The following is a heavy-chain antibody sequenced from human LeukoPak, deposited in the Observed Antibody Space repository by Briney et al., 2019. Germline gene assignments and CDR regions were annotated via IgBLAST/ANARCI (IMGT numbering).Heavy chain of an antibody. CDR1: GFTFSSYG. Sequence: PGGSLRLSCAASGFTFSSYGMHWVRQAPGKGLEWVAFRRYDGNNKYYADSVKGRFTISRDNSKNTLYLQMNSLRAEDTAMYYCAGDSQAVGTDFDYWGQGTLVTVSS. D-gene: IGHD6-13*01. CDR3: AGDSQAVGTDFDY. CDR2: RRYDGNNK. V-gene: IGHV3-30*02. J-gene: IGHJ4*02.